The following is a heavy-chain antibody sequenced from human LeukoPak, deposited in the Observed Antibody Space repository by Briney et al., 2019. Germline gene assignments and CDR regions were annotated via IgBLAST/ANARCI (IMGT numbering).Heavy chain of an antibody. CDR1: GFTFSSYS. CDR2: ISSSSSYI. V-gene: IGHV3-21*01. CDR3: ARGTPIVVVPAALYYFDY. J-gene: IGHJ4*02. Sequence: PGGSLRLSCAASGFTFSSYSMNWVRQAPGKGLEWVSSISSSSSYIYYADSVKGRFTISRDNAKNPLYLQMNSLRAEDTAVYYCARGTPIVVVPAALYYFDYWGQGTLVTVSS. D-gene: IGHD2-2*01.